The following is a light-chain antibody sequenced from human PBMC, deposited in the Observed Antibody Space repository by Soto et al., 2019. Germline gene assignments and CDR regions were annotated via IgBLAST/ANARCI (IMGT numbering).Light chain of an antibody. CDR3: SSHTSGSTRV. Sequence: SVLTQPPSLSWSPGQSIPISSTCTSSVVGGYDYVSWYQQQPDKAPKLMIYEVTKRPSGVSNRFSGSKSGNTASLTISGLQSEDEADYYCSSHTSGSTRVSGTGTKVTVL. J-gene: IGLJ1*01. CDR2: EVT. CDR1: SSVVGGYDY. V-gene: IGLV2-14*01.